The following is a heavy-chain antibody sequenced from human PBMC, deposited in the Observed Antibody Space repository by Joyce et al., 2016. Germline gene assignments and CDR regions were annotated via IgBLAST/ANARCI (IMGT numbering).Heavy chain of an antibody. D-gene: IGHD3-10*01. CDR1: GGSFSDYY. Sequence: QVQLQQWGAGLLKPSETLSLTCAVHGGSFSDYYWSWIRQSPGKGLEWIGEISHRERPNRNPALMSRVTMSVDTSKRQVSLRLSSVTAADTAVYYCARLRVDPSGSYLYGLDAWGQGTTVTVSS. CDR2: ISHRERP. J-gene: IGHJ6*02. CDR3: ARLRVDPSGSYLYGLDA. V-gene: IGHV4-34*01.